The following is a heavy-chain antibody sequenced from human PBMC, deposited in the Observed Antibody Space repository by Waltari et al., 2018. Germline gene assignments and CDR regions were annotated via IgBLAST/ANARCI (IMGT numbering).Heavy chain of an antibody. D-gene: IGHD3-10*01. Sequence: EVQLVESGGGLVQPGGSLRLSCAASGFTFSSYAMSWVRQAPGKGLGWVSAISGSGGSTYYADSVKGRFTISRDNSKNTLYLQMNSLRAEDTAVYYCAKDRYYGSGSHPGGDFDYWGQGTLVTVSS. CDR2: ISGSGGST. CDR1: GFTFSSYA. CDR3: AKDRYYGSGSHPGGDFDY. V-gene: IGHV3-23*04. J-gene: IGHJ4*02.